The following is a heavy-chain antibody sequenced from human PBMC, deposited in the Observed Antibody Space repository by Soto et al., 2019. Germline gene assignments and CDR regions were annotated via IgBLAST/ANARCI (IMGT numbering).Heavy chain of an antibody. Sequence: QVQLVESGGGVVQPGRSLRLSCAAYGFTFSSYAMHWVRQAPGKGLEWVAIISYDGRNKYYADSVKGRFTISRDNSKNTLYLQMNSLRAEDTAVYYCARETEGRDVWGQGTTVTVSS. J-gene: IGHJ6*02. CDR3: ARETEGRDV. CDR2: ISYDGRNK. V-gene: IGHV3-30*04. CDR1: GFTFSSYA.